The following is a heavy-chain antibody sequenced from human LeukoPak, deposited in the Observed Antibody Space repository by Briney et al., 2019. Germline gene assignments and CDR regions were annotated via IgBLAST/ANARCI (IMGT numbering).Heavy chain of an antibody. D-gene: IGHD3-22*01. V-gene: IGHV4-59*01. CDR3: ARVRVDSSGYYSMGG. CDR2: IYYSGST. CDR1: GVSISSYY. J-gene: IGHJ4*02. Sequence: SETLSLTCTVSGVSISSYYWSWIRQPPGKGLEWIGYIYYSGSTNYNPSLKSRVTISVDTSKNQFSLKLSSVTAADTAVYYCARVRVDSSGYYSMGGWGQGTLVTVSS.